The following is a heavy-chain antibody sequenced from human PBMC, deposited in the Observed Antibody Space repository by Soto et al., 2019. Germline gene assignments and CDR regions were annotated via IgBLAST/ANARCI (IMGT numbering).Heavy chain of an antibody. CDR3: ARGIKNYYGMDV. CDR1: GFTFSSYW. J-gene: IGHJ6*02. D-gene: IGHD2-21*01. Sequence: EVQVVESGGGLVRPGGSLRLSCAASGFTFSSYWMHWVRQVPGKGLVWVSRLNSDGSTTNYADSVKGRFTIFRDNARNTLSLQMNSLRADDTAVYYCARGIKNYYGMDVWGQGTTVTVSS. CDR2: LNSDGSTT. V-gene: IGHV3-74*01.